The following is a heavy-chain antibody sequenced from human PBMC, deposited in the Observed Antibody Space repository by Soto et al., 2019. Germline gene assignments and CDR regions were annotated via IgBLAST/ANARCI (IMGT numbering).Heavy chain of an antibody. D-gene: IGHD5-12*01. CDR1: GFTFSSYG. CDR3: ARDLGYDYYYYGMDV. Sequence: GGSLRLSCAASGFTFSSYGMHWVRQAPGKGLEWVAVIWYDGSNKYYADSVKGRFTISRDNSKNTLYLQMNSLRAEDTAVYYCARDLGYDYYYYGMDVWGQGTTVTVSS. CDR2: IWYDGSNK. J-gene: IGHJ6*02. V-gene: IGHV3-33*01.